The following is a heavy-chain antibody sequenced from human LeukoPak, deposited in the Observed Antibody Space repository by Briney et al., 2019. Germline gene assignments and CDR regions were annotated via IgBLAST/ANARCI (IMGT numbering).Heavy chain of an antibody. Sequence: PGGSLRLSCAASGFTFSNYAMHWVRQAPGKGLEWVAVISYDGSNKYYADSVKGRFTISRDNSKNTVYLQMNSLRAEDTAVYYCARDRDTRVGPTDIYYGGQGTLVTVFS. V-gene: IGHV3-30*04. D-gene: IGHD5-18*01. CDR2: ISYDGSNK. CDR3: ARDRDTRVGPTDIYY. J-gene: IGHJ4*02. CDR1: GFTFSNYA.